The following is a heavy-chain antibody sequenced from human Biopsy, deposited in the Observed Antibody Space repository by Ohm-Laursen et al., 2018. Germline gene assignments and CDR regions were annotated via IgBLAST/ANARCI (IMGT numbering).Heavy chain of an antibody. CDR1: GYTFTDYD. V-gene: IGHV1-8*01. D-gene: IGHD5-12*01. Sequence: ASVKVSCKASGYTFTDYDINWVRQASGQGPEWVGWMTPKTGKTGYTQKLQGRLTMTRDTSTSTAYMELSSLRSEDTAIYYCARGGYDYDYWGQGTLVTVSS. J-gene: IGHJ4*02. CDR3: ARGGYDYDY. CDR2: MTPKTGKT.